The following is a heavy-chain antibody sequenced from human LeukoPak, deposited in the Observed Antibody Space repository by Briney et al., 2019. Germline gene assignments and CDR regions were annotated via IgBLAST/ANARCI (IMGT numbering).Heavy chain of an antibody. D-gene: IGHD4-17*01. CDR1: GFTFRSYG. CDR2: ISYDGSNK. CDR3: ARGSGDYLDY. J-gene: IGHJ4*02. V-gene: IGHV3-30*19. Sequence: GGSLRLSCAASGFTFRSYGMHWVRQAPGKGLEWVAVISYDGSNKYYADFVKGRFTISRDNSKNTLYLQMNSLRAEDTAVYYCARGSGDYLDYWGQGTLVTVSS.